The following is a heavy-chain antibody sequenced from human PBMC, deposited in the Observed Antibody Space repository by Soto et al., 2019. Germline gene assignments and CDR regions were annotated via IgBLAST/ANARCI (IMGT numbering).Heavy chain of an antibody. D-gene: IGHD2-2*01. CDR1: GFTFDDYA. J-gene: IGHJ4*02. V-gene: IGHV3-9*01. CDR2: ISWNSGSI. CDR3: AKDMEGEPAAPPDY. Sequence: GGSLRLSCAASGFTFDDYAMHWARQAPGKGLEWVSGISWNSGSIGYADSVKGRFTISRDNAKNSLYLQMNSLRAEDTALYYCAKDMEGEPAAPPDYWGQGTLVTVSS.